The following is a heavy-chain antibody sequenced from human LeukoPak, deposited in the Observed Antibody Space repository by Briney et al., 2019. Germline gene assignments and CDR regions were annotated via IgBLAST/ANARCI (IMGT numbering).Heavy chain of an antibody. D-gene: IGHD6-13*01. CDR2: ISAYNGNT. Sequence: ASVKVSCKASGYTFTSYGISWVRQAPGQGLEWMGWISAYNGNTNYAQKLQGRVTMTTDTSTSTAYMELRSLRYDDTAVYYCARDGKPGIAAAGTALHWGQGTMVTVSS. V-gene: IGHV1-18*01. J-gene: IGHJ3*01. CDR1: GYTFTSYG. CDR3: ARDGKPGIAAAGTALH.